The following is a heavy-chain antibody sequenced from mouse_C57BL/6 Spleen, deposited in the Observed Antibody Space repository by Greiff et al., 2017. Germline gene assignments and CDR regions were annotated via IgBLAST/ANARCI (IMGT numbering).Heavy chain of an antibody. J-gene: IGHJ4*01. V-gene: IGHV5-6*01. CDR2: ISSGGSYT. CDR3: ASYYGSSHAMDY. D-gene: IGHD1-1*01. Sequence: EVKLVESGGDLVKPGGSLKLSCAASGFTFSSYGMSWVRQTPDKRLEWVATISSGGSYTYYPDSVKGRFTISRDNAKNTLYLQMSSLKSEDTAMYNCASYYGSSHAMDYWGQGTSVTVSS. CDR1: GFTFSSYG.